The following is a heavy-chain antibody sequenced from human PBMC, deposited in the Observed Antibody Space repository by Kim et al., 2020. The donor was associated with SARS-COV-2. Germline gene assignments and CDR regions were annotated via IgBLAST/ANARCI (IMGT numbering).Heavy chain of an antibody. J-gene: IGHJ5*02. CDR1: GYTFTSYD. CDR3: ARGDDYIWGSCRISLGINRPTDNWFDP. D-gene: IGHD3-16*02. CDR2: MNPNSGNT. V-gene: IGHV1-8*01. Sequence: ASVKVSCKASGYTFTSYDINWVRQATGQGLEWMGWMNPNSGNTGYAQKFQGRVTMTRNTSISTAYMELSSLRSEDTAVYYCARGDDYIWGSCRISLGINRPTDNWFDPWGQGTLVTVSS.